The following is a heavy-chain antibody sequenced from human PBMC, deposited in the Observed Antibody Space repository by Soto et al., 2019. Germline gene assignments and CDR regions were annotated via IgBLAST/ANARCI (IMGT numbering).Heavy chain of an antibody. Sequence: GGSLRLSCSASGFTLEDFAMHWVRRVPGKGLEWVAGNRWNGEAVGYAASVKGRCTSSRDNAKKLLFLQMNSLRVDDTALYYCVKDGEAASPGWFDTWGQGTQVTVS. V-gene: IGHV3-9*01. CDR2: NRWNGEAV. D-gene: IGHD6-6*01. CDR1: GFTLEDFA. CDR3: VKDGEAASPGWFDT. J-gene: IGHJ5*02.